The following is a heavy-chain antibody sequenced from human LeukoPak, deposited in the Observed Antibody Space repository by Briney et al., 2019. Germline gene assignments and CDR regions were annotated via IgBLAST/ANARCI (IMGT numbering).Heavy chain of an antibody. J-gene: IGHJ6*02. CDR1: GYTFTSYY. Sequence: GASVKVSCKASGYTFTSYYMHWVRQAAGQGLEGMGIINPSGGSTSYAQKFQGRVTMTRDTSTSTVYMELSSLRSEDTAVYYCARDNWNDNGMDVWGQGTTVTVSS. CDR3: ARDNWNDNGMDV. D-gene: IGHD1-1*01. V-gene: IGHV1-46*01. CDR2: INPSGGST.